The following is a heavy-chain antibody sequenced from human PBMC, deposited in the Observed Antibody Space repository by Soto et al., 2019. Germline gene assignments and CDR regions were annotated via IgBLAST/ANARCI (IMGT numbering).Heavy chain of an antibody. D-gene: IGHD3-10*01. Sequence: SETRSLTCTVSGGSISSYYWSWIRQPPGKGLEWIGYIYYSGSTNYNPSLKSRVTISVDTSKNQFSLKLSSVTAADTAVYYCASRGPYYYGSGSYYVADYYYYYMDVWGKGTTVTVSS. V-gene: IGHV4-59*08. CDR2: IYYSGST. CDR1: GGSISSYY. CDR3: ASRGPYYYGSGSYYVADYYYYYMDV. J-gene: IGHJ6*03.